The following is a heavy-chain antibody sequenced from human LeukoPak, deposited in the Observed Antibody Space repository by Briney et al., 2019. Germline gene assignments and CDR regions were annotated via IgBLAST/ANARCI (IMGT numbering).Heavy chain of an antibody. D-gene: IGHD1-26*01. V-gene: IGHV4-34*01. CDR3: ARVRRWVGATAGFDY. CDR2: INHSGST. CDR1: GGSFSGYY. Sequence: SETLSLTCAVYGGSFSGYYWSRIRQPPGKGLEWIGEINHSGSTNYNPSLKSRVTISVDTSKNQFSLKLSSVTAADTAVYYCARVRRWVGATAGFDYWGQGTLVTVSS. J-gene: IGHJ4*02.